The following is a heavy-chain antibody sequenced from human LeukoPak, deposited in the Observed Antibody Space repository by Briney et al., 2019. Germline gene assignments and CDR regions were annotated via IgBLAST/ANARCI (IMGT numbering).Heavy chain of an antibody. CDR3: ARVSLRRLYDYVWGSYRRAAFDI. D-gene: IGHD3-16*02. CDR2: INHSGST. V-gene: IGHV4-39*07. J-gene: IGHJ3*02. CDR1: GGSISSSSYY. Sequence: PSETLSLTCTVSGGSISSSSYYWDWIRQPPGKGLEWIGEINHSGSTNYNPSLKSRVTISVDTSKNQFSLKLSSVTAADTAVYYCARVSLRRLYDYVWGSYRRAAFDIWGQGTMVTVSS.